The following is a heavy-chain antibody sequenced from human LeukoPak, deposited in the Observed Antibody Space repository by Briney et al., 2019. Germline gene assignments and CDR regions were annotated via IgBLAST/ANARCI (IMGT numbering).Heavy chain of an antibody. J-gene: IGHJ4*02. CDR1: GGSFSGYY. D-gene: IGHD6-19*01. Sequence: SETLSLTCAVYGGSFSGYYWSWIRQPPGKGLEWIGEINHSGSTNYNPSLKSRVTISVDTSKNQFSLKLSSVTAADTAVYYCARRGKDSSGWYFDYWGQGTLVTVSS. CDR2: INHSGST. V-gene: IGHV4-34*01. CDR3: ARRGKDSSGWYFDY.